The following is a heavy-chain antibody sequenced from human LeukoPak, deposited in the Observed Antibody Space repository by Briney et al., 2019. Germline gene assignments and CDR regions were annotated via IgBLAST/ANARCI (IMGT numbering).Heavy chain of an antibody. J-gene: IGHJ6*02. CDR1: GGSLSGYY. CDR3: ARDRVVDATFYKYHAMRG. CDR2: INHGGST. Sequence: SETLSLTCAVYGGSLSGYYGSWIRQPPGKGLERIGEINHGGSTNYNPSLKSRVTISLDTSKNQFSLKLSSVTAADTAVYYCARDRVVDATFYKYHAMRGGAQGTTVTVSS. V-gene: IGHV4-34*01. D-gene: IGHD2/OR15-2a*01.